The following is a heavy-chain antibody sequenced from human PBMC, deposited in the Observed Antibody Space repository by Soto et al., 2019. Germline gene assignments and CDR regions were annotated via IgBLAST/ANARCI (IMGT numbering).Heavy chain of an antibody. CDR2: FYYSGKT. V-gene: IGHV4-39*01. D-gene: IGHD3-3*01. CDR3: ARHQLRFLEWSYFDY. J-gene: IGHJ4*02. CDR1: GGSITSSGFS. Sequence: QLQLQESGPGLVKPSETLSLSCTVSGGSITSSGFSWDWIRQPPGKGLEWIGSFYYSGKTYYNASLESQVTISADTSKNQFSLKLDSLTAADTAVYYCARHQLRFLEWSYFDYWGQGSLVTVSS.